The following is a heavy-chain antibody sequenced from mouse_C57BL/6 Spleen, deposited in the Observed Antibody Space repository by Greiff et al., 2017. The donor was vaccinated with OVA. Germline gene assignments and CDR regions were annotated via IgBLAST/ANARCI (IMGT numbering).Heavy chain of an antibody. CDR1: GYTFTSYW. Sequence: QVQLKQPGAELVKPGASVKLSCKASGYTFTSYWMQWVKQRPGQGLEWIGEIDPSDSYTNYNQKFKGKATLTVDTSSSTAYMQLSSLTSEDSAVYYCARRITTVVATRGDFDYWGQGTTLTVSS. CDR3: ARRITTVVATRGDFDY. J-gene: IGHJ2*01. D-gene: IGHD1-1*01. V-gene: IGHV1-50*01. CDR2: IDPSDSYT.